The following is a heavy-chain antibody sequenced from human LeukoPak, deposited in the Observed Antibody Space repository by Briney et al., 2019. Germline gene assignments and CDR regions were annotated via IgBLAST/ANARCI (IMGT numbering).Heavy chain of an antibody. Sequence: SETLSLSCTAGGGSTSNYYWSWIRQPPGKGVEWRGIIYYSGCTNYNPSFKSRVTISVDTSKNQFSLKLSSVTAADTAVYYCVPSLAPFHFDYWGQGTLVTVSS. CDR1: GGSTSNYY. J-gene: IGHJ4*02. CDR2: IYYSGCT. D-gene: IGHD2-21*01. CDR3: VPSLAPFHFDY. V-gene: IGHV4-59*01.